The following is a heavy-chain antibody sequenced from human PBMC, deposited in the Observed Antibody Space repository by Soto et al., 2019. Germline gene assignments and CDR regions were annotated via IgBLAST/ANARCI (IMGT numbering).Heavy chain of an antibody. D-gene: IGHD3-22*01. CDR3: ASQRRITMIVVALDY. Sequence: PGGSLRLSCAASGFTFSSYAMSWVRQAPGKGLEWVSAISGSGGSTYYADSVKGRFTISRDNSKNTLYLQMNSLRAEDTAVYYCASQRRITMIVVALDYWGQGTLVTVSS. CDR2: ISGSGGST. J-gene: IGHJ4*02. V-gene: IGHV3-23*01. CDR1: GFTFSSYA.